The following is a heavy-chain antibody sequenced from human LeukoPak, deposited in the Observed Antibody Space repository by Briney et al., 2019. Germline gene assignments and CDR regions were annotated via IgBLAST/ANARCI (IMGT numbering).Heavy chain of an antibody. CDR3: ARVYSNPTSYYYYYYMDV. CDR2: IYYSGST. CDR1: GGSISSYY. J-gene: IGHJ6*03. V-gene: IGHV4-59*01. Sequence: PSETLSLTCTVSGGSISSYYWSWIRQPPGKGLEWIGYIYYSGSTNYNPSLKSRVTISVDTSKNQFSLKLSSVTAADTAVYYCARVYSNPTSYYYYYYMDVWGQGTLVTVSS. D-gene: IGHD4-11*01.